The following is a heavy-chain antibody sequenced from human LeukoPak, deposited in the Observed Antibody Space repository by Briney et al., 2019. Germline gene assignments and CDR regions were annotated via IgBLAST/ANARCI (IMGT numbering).Heavy chain of an antibody. CDR3: AKDRDGYDSSEIDY. J-gene: IGHJ4*02. CDR1: GFTFSSYG. V-gene: IGHV3-33*06. CDR2: IWYDGSNK. D-gene: IGHD3-22*01. Sequence: GRSLRLSCAASGFTFSSYGMHWVRQAPGKGLEWVAVIWYDGSNKYYADSVKGRFTISRDNSKNTLYLQMNSLRAEDTAVYYCAKDRDGYDSSEIDYWGQGTLVTVSS.